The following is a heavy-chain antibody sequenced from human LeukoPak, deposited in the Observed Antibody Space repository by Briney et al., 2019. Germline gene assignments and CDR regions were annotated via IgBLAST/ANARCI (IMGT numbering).Heavy chain of an antibody. CDR2: ISSSSSYI. J-gene: IGHJ4*02. D-gene: IGHD2-2*02. CDR3: ARDWPFYCSSTSCHSGYYFDY. Sequence: PGGSLRLSCAASGFTFSSYSMNWVRQDPGKGLEWVSSISSSSSYIYYADSVKGRFTISRDNAKNSLYLQMNSLRAEDTAVYYCARDWPFYCSSTSCHSGYYFDYWGQGTLVTVSS. V-gene: IGHV3-21*01. CDR1: GFTFSSYS.